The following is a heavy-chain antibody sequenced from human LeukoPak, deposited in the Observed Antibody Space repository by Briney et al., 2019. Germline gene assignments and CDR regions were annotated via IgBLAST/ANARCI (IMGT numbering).Heavy chain of an antibody. J-gene: IGHJ5*02. CDR2: MNPNSGNT. Sequence: ASVKVSCKASGYTFTSYDINWVRQATGQGLEWMGWMNPNSGNTGYAQKFQGRVTMTRNTSISTAYMELSSLRSEDTAVYYCARDRYYYDSSGSNWFDPRGQGTLVTVSS. CDR1: GYTFTSYD. CDR3: ARDRYYYDSSGSNWFDP. D-gene: IGHD3-22*01. V-gene: IGHV1-8*01.